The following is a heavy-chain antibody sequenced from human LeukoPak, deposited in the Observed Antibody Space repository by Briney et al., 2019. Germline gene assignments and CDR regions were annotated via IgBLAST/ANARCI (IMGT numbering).Heavy chain of an antibody. V-gene: IGHV3-33*01. D-gene: IGHD5-18*01. CDR1: GFTFSSYG. J-gene: IGHJ4*02. Sequence: GGSPRLSCAASGFTFSSYGMHWVRQAPGKGLEWVAVIWYDGSNKYYADSVKGRFTISRDNSKNTLYLQMNSLRAEDTAVYYCARGRVYSYDLDYWGQGTLVTVSS. CDR2: IWYDGSNK. CDR3: ARGRVYSYDLDY.